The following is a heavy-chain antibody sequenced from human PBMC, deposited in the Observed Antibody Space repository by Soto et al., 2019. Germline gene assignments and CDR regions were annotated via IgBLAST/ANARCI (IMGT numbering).Heavy chain of an antibody. CDR3: ARESGYDSPDD. CDR2: IIPVLGTT. J-gene: IGHJ4*02. Sequence: QVQLVQSGAEVKKPGSSVKVSCKTSGNTFISSSITWVRQAPGQGLEWMGKIIPVLGTTQYTQKFQGRLTITADKSTSTAYMELSSLRSEDTAIYFCARESGYDSPDDWGQGTLVNVSS. CDR1: GNTFISSS. V-gene: IGHV1-69*08. D-gene: IGHD5-12*01.